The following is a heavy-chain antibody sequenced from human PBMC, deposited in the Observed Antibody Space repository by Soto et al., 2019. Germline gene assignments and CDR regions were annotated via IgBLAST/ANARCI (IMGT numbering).Heavy chain of an antibody. CDR1: GFTFNSYV. Sequence: PGGSLRLSCAASGFTFNSYVMTWVRQAPGEGLEWVSSISRSGRGSTYYADSVKGRFTISRDNSKNTLYLQMNSLRAEDTAVYYCAKDRITMIVVVPSGFDPWGQGTLVTVSS. J-gene: IGHJ5*02. CDR2: ISRSGRGST. D-gene: IGHD3-22*01. CDR3: AKDRITMIVVVPSGFDP. V-gene: IGHV3-23*01.